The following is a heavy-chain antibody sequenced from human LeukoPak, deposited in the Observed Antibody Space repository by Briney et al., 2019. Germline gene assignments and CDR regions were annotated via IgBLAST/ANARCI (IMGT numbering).Heavy chain of an antibody. Sequence: SLRLSCTRSGFTFGDYAMSWVSQAPRKCMEWVGFIRSKAYGGTTEYAASVKGRFTISRDDSKSIAYLQMNRLEIEDTAVYYCSRNYVSGSYAFDIWGQGTMVTVSS. CDR3: SRNYVSGSYAFDI. V-gene: IGHV3-49*04. J-gene: IGHJ3*02. CDR2: IRSKAYGGTT. CDR1: GFTFGDYA. D-gene: IGHD3-10*01.